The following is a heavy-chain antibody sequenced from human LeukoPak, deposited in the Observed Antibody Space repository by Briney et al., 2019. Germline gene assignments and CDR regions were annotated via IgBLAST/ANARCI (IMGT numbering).Heavy chain of an antibody. J-gene: IGHJ4*02. CDR1: GFTFSSYA. D-gene: IGHD3-10*01. V-gene: IGHV3-23*01. CDR2: ISGSGGST. Sequence: GGSLRLSCAASGFTFSSYAMSWVRQAPGKGLEWVSAISGSGGSTYYADSVKGRFTISRDNSKNTLYLQMNSLRAEDTAVYYCGKGLSKGSGSYYLYYFDYWGQGTLVTVSS. CDR3: GKGLSKGSGSYYLYYFDY.